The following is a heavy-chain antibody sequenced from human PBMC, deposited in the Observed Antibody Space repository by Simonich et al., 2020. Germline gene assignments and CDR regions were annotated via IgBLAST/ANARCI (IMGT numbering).Heavy chain of an antibody. D-gene: IGHD5-12*01. Sequence: QVQLQESGPGLVKPSETLSLTCTVSGGSISGYYWSWIRQPPGNGLEWIGNLYYSWGTNYNPSLTSRVTISADTSKNQFSLKLSSVTAADPAVYYCARHDRWLQFYFDYWGQGTLVTVSS. CDR1: GGSISGYY. CDR3: ARHDRWLQFYFDY. V-gene: IGHV4-59*08. J-gene: IGHJ4*02. CDR2: LYYSWGT.